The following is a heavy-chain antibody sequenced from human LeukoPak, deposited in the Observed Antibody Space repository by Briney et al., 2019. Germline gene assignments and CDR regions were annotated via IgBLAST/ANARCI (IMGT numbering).Heavy chain of an antibody. CDR1: GGSISSSNW. J-gene: IGHJ4*02. CDR3: ARAPGYSGYGFFDY. V-gene: IGHV4-4*02. D-gene: IGHD5-12*01. CDR2: IYHSGST. Sequence: SETLSFNCAVSGGSISSSNWWSWVRQPPGKGLEWIGAIYHSGSTTHNPSLKSRVTISVDKSKNQFSLKLSSVTAADTAVYYCARAPGYSGYGFFDYWGQGTLVTVSS.